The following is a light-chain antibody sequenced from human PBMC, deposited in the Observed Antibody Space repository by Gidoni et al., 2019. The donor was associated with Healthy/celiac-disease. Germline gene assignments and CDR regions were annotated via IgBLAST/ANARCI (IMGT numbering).Light chain of an antibody. V-gene: IGKV3-20*01. CDR2: GAS. Sequence: EXVXTQXXGTLSLSPGERATLSCRASQSVSSSYLAWYQQKPGQAPRLLTYGASSRATGIPDRFRGSGSXTDFXLTIXXXEPXDFAVXXCQXXXSSXXTFXPGTKVDIK. CDR3: QXXXSSXXT. J-gene: IGKJ3*01. CDR1: QSVSSSY.